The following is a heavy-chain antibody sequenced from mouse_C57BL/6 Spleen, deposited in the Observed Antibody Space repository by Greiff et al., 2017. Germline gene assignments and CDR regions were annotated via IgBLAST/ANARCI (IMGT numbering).Heavy chain of an antibody. CDR3: ARDLFFAY. J-gene: IGHJ3*01. V-gene: IGHV1-4*01. Sequence: QVHVKQSGAELARPGASVKMSCKASGYTFTSYTMHWVKQRPGQGLEWIGYINPSSGYTKYNQKFKDKATLTADKSSSTAYMQLSSLTSEDSAVYYCARDLFFAYWGQGTLVTVSA. CDR2: INPSSGYT. CDR1: GYTFTSYT.